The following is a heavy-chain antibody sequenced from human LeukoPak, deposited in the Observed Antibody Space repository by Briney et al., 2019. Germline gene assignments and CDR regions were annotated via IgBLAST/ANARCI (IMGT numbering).Heavy chain of an antibody. D-gene: IGHD6-19*01. CDR3: ALVAVASDFDY. J-gene: IGHJ4*02. V-gene: IGHV3-48*03. CDR2: IGSSGRTR. Sequence: PGGSLRLSCAVSGFPFSFYEINWVRQAPGRGREWVSNIGSSGRTRYYADSVKGRFSISRDNAKNSLHLQMNSLRVEDTGVYYCALVAVASDFDYWGQGALVTVSS. CDR1: GFPFSFYE.